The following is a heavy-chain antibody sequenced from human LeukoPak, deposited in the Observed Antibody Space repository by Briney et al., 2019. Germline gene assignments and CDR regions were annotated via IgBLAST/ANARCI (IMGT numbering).Heavy chain of an antibody. D-gene: IGHD4-11*01. CDR1: GYTFTGYY. CDR2: INPNSGGT. Sequence: ASVKVSCKASGYTFTGYYMHWVRQAPGQGLEWMGWINPNSGGTNYAQKFQGRVAMTRDTSISTAYMELSRLRSDDTAVYYCARGGYSTQWWFDPWGQGTLVTVSS. CDR3: ARGGYSTQWWFDP. J-gene: IGHJ5*02. V-gene: IGHV1-2*02.